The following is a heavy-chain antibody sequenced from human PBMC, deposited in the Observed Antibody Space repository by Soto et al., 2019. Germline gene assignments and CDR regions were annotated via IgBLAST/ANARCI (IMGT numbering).Heavy chain of an antibody. V-gene: IGHV4-61*01. CDR3: ARGRNY. CDR2: IYYSGST. Sequence: QVQLQESGPGLVKPSETLSLTCTVSGGSVSSGSYYWSWIRQPPGKGLEWIGYIYYSGSTNYNPSLKSRVTISVDTSKNQFSLKLSSVTAADTAVYFCARGRNYWGQGTLVTVSS. J-gene: IGHJ4*02. CDR1: GGSVSSGSYY.